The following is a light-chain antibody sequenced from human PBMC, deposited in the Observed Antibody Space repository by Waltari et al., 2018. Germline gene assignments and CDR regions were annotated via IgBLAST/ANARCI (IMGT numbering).Light chain of an antibody. V-gene: IGLV2-8*01. J-gene: IGLJ2*01. CDR2: EVT. CDR1: SSDVGDY. CDR3: SSYAGSNNLV. Sequence: QSALTQPPSASGSPGQSVTISCTRTSSDVGDYVSWYQQHPGKAPKLMISEVTMRPSGVPDRFSGSKSGNTASLTVSGLQAEDEADYYCSSYAGSNNLVFGGGTKLTVL.